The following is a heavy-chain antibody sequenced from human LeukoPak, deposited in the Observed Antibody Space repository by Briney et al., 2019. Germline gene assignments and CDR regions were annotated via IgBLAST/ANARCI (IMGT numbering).Heavy chain of an antibody. D-gene: IGHD3-3*01. Sequence: ASVKVSCKXSGYTFTSYYMHWVRQAPGQGLEWMGIINPSGGSTSYAQKFQGRVTMTRDTSTSTVYMELSSLRSEDTAVYYCARAGRRITIFGVVRYLGDYWGQGTLVTVSS. CDR2: INPSGGST. CDR3: ARAGRRITIFGVVRYLGDY. CDR1: GYTFTSYY. J-gene: IGHJ4*02. V-gene: IGHV1-46*03.